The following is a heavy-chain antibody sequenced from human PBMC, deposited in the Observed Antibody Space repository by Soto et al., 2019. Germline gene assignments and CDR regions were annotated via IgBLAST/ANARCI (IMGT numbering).Heavy chain of an antibody. J-gene: IGHJ5*02. Sequence: GASVKVSCKASGFTFTSSAVQWVRQARGQRREWIGWIVVGSGNTNYAQKFQERVTITRDMSTSTAYMELSSLRSEDTAVYYCAARGPHFWSGYYTGYDWFDPWGQGXLVTVSS. CDR3: AARGPHFWSGYYTGYDWFDP. CDR2: IVVGSGNT. V-gene: IGHV1-58*01. CDR1: GFTFTSSA. D-gene: IGHD3-3*02.